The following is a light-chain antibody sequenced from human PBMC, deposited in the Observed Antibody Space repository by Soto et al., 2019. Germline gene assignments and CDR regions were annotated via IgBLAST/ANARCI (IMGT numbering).Light chain of an antibody. J-gene: IGKJ1*01. CDR2: QAS. CDR1: QSVRSTY. V-gene: IGKV3-20*01. Sequence: EVVLTQSPGTLSLSPGERATLSCRASQSVRSTYLAWYRQNPGQAPRLLIYQASNRATGIPDRFRGSGSGADFTLTISRLEPEDFAVYYCQQYWSSPQTLGQGTKVDIK. CDR3: QQYWSSPQT.